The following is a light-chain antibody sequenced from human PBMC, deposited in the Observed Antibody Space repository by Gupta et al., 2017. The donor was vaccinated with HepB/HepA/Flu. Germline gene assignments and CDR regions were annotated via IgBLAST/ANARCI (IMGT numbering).Light chain of an antibody. CDR1: QSFSSNF. J-gene: IGKJ4*01. CDR3: QQYGSSPLT. V-gene: IGKV3-20*01. Sequence: PGERATLSCRASQSFSSNFLAWYQQKPGQAPRLLIYRTSSRATGIPDRFSGSRSGTDFTLTISRLEPEDFAVYYCQQYGSSPLTFGGGTKVEIK. CDR2: RTS.